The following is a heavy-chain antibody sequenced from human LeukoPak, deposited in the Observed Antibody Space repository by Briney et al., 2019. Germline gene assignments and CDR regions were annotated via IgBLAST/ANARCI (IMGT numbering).Heavy chain of an antibody. V-gene: IGHV4-31*03. Sequence: SQTLSLTCTVSGGSISSGGYYWSWIRQHPGKGLEWIGYIYYSGSTYYNPSLKSRVTISVDTSKNQFSLKLSSVTAADTAVYYCARDRHMDTAMVSFNWYFDLWGRGTLVTVSS. CDR3: ARDRHMDTAMVSFNWYFDL. J-gene: IGHJ2*01. CDR2: IYYSGST. CDR1: GGSISSGGYY. D-gene: IGHD5-18*01.